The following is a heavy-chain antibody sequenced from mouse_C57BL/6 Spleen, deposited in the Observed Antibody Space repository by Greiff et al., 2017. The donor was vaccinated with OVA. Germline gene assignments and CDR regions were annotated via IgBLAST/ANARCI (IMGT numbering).Heavy chain of an antibody. CDR1: GYAFTNYL. V-gene: IGHV1-54*01. CDR3: ARGTTVVAPFDY. D-gene: IGHD1-1*01. CDR2: INPGSGGT. J-gene: IGHJ2*01. Sequence: QVQLQQSGAELVRPGTSVKVSCKASGYAFTNYLIEWVKQTPGQGLEWIGVINPGSGGTNYNEKFKGKATLTADKSSSTADMQHSSLTSEDSAVYFCARGTTVVAPFDYWGQGTTLTVSS.